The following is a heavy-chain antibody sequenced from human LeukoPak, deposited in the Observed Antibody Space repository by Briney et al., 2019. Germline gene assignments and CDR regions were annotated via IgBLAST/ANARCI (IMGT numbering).Heavy chain of an antibody. CDR1: GGSISSYY. D-gene: IGHD5-12*01. CDR3: ARLGGYGYFDY. V-gene: IGHV4-59*01. J-gene: IGHJ4*02. Sequence: SGTLSLTCTVSGGSISSYYWSWIRQPPGKGLEWIGYIYYSGSTNYNPSLKSRVTISVDTSKSQFSLKLSSVTAAVTAVYYCARLGGYGYFDYWGQGTLVTVSS. CDR2: IYYSGST.